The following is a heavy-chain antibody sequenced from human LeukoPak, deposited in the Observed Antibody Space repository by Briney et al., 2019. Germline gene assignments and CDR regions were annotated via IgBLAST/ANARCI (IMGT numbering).Heavy chain of an antibody. CDR3: ARSTIFGVSGY. CDR1: GGTFSSYA. CDR2: IIPIFGTA. J-gene: IGHJ4*02. V-gene: IGHV1-69*05. Sequence: SVKVSCKASGGTFSSYAISWVRQAPGQGLEWMGGIIPIFGTANYAQKLQGRVTMTTDTSTSTAYMELRSLRSDDTAVYYCARSTIFGVSGYWGQGTLVTVSS. D-gene: IGHD3-3*01.